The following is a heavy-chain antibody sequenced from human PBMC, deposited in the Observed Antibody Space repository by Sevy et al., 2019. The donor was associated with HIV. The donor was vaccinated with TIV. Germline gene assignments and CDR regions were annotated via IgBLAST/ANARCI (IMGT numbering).Heavy chain of an antibody. D-gene: IGHD3-22*01. CDR3: ARAQYYYDSRGPYVLPRYYFDY. Sequence: SETLSLTCTVSGGSISSGDYYWSWIRQPPGKGLEWIGYIYYSGSSNYNPSLQSRVTISVDMSKNQFSLKLSSVTAADTAVYYCARAQYYYDSRGPYVLPRYYFDYWGQGTLVTVSS. CDR2: IYYSGSS. J-gene: IGHJ4*02. CDR1: GGSISSGDYY. V-gene: IGHV4-30-4*01.